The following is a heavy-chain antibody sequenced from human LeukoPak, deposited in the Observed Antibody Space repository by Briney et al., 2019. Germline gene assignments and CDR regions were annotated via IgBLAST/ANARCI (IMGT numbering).Heavy chain of an antibody. D-gene: IGHD2-21*02. CDR3: ARDQDCGGDCYSSPRYAFDI. CDR2: IWYDGSNK. Sequence: PGRSLRLSCAASGFTFSSYGMHWVRQAPGKGLEWVAVIWYDGSNKYYADSVKGRFTISRDNSKNTLYLQMNSLRAEDTAVYYCARDQDCGGDCYSSPRYAFDIWGQGTMVTVSS. V-gene: IGHV3-33*08. J-gene: IGHJ3*02. CDR1: GFTFSSYG.